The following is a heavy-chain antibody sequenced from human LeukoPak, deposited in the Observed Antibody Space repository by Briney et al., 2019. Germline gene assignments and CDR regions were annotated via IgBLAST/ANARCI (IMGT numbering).Heavy chain of an antibody. CDR2: IHYSGSA. V-gene: IGHV4-61*01. D-gene: IGHD3-10*01. CDR3: ARRSSDGYYYYYMDV. CDR1: GGSVRGGSYY. J-gene: IGHJ6*03. Sequence: SETLSLTCSVSGGSVRGGSYYWSWIRQPPGKGLERIGYIHYSGSANYNPSLKSRVTISVDTSKSQFSLKVSSVTAADTAVYYCARRSSDGYYYYYMDVWGKGTTVTVSS.